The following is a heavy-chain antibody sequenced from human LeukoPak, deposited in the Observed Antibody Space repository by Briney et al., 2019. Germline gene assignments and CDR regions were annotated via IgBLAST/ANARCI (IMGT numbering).Heavy chain of an antibody. Sequence: GGSLRLSCAASGFTFSSYGMHWVRQAPGKGLEWVAFIRYDGSNKYYADSVKGRFTISRDNSKNTLYLQMNSLRAEDTAIYYCAPRVVVISAPFDYWGQGTLVTVSS. V-gene: IGHV3-30*02. CDR3: APRVVVISAPFDY. CDR2: IRYDGSNK. J-gene: IGHJ4*02. CDR1: GFTFSSYG. D-gene: IGHD2-21*01.